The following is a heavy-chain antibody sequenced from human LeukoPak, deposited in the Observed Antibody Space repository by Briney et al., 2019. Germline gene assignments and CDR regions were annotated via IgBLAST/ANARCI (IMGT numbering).Heavy chain of an antibody. J-gene: IGHJ4*02. Sequence: GGSLRLSCAASGFTFSNYAVSWVRQAPGKGLAWVSAISDSGGSTKYADSVKGRFTIFRDNSKNTLYLHMNSLRAEDTAVYYCAKGSSNWRDYYYFDYWGQGTLVTVSS. CDR2: ISDSGGST. CDR1: GFTFSNYA. V-gene: IGHV3-23*01. D-gene: IGHD6-13*01. CDR3: AKGSSNWRDYYYFDY.